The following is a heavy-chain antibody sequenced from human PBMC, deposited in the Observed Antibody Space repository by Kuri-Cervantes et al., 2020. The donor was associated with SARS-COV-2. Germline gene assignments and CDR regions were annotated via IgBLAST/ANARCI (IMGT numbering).Heavy chain of an antibody. Sequence: SETLSLTCTVSGGSVSSGSYYWSWIRQPPGKGLEWIGYIYYSGSTNYNPPLKSRVTISVDTSKNQFSLKLSSVTAADTAVYYCARDSGGSYRDFDYWGQGTLVTVSS. CDR3: ARDSGGSYRDFDY. V-gene: IGHV4-61*01. CDR2: IYYSGST. D-gene: IGHD1-26*01. CDR1: GGSVSSGSYY. J-gene: IGHJ4*02.